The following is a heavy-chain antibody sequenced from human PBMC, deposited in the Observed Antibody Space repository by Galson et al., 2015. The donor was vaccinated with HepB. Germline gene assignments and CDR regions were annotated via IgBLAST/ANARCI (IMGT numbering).Heavy chain of an antibody. D-gene: IGHD3-10*01. CDR1: GSTFTNFG. Sequence: SVKVSCKASGSTFTNFGITWVRQAPGQGLEWMGWISAYNGNTNYAQKFQGRVTMTRDTSINTAYMELSRLRYDDTAVYYCARDLEFNYGSGDAFDIWGQGTILTVSS. J-gene: IGHJ3*02. CDR3: ARDLEFNYGSGDAFDI. V-gene: IGHV1-18*01. CDR2: ISAYNGNT.